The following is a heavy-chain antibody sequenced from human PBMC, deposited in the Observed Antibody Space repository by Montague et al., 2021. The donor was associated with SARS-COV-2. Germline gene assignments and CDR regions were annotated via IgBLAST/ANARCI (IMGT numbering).Heavy chain of an antibody. J-gene: IGHJ6*03. CDR2: INHGGST. V-gene: IGHV4-34*01. D-gene: IGHD3-22*01. Sequence: SETLSLTCAVHGTSFSGYYWNWIRQPPGKGLEWIGEINHGGSTKYSPSLKSRLTISADTSKNQFSLKLTSVTAADTAVYYCARGQEGVNMVLVVLGFDYYRDVWGKGTTVTVSS. CDR3: ARGQEGVNMVLVVLGFDYYRDV. CDR1: GTSFSGYY.